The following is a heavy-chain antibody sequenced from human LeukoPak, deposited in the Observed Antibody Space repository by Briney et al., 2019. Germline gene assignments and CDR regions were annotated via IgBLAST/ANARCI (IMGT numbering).Heavy chain of an antibody. V-gene: IGHV3-74*01. CDR3: AHYDSSGYHAFDI. Sequence: GGSLRLSCAASGFTFSSYWMHWVRQPPGKGLVWVSRINSDGGTTSYADSVKGRFTISRDNAKNTLYLQMNSLRAEDTAVYYCAHYDSSGYHAFDIWGQGTMVTVSS. J-gene: IGHJ3*02. CDR1: GFTFSSYW. D-gene: IGHD3-22*01. CDR2: INSDGGTT.